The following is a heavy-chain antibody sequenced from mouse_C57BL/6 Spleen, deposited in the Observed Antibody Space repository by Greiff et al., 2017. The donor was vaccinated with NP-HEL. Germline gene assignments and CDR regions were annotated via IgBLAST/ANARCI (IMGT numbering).Heavy chain of an antibody. CDR3: ARKGIITTVLDY. V-gene: IGHV1-22*01. Sequence: EVQLQQSGPELVKPGASVKMSCKASGYTFTDYNMHWVKQSHGKSLEWIGYINPNNGGTSYNQKFKGKATLTVNKSSSTAYMELRSLTSEDSAVYYCARKGIITTVLDYWGQGTTLTVSS. CDR1: GYTFTDYN. J-gene: IGHJ2*01. D-gene: IGHD1-1*01. CDR2: INPNNGGT.